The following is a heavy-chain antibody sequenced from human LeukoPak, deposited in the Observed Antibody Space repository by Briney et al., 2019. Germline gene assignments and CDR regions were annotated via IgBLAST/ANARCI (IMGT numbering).Heavy chain of an antibody. D-gene: IGHD3-10*01. Sequence: PSQTLSLTCTVSGGSISSGGYYWSWIRQHPGKGLEWIGYIYYSGSTYYNPSLKSRVTISVDTSKNQFSLKLSSVTAADTAVYYCARESYGSGSYVDYWXQGTLVTVSS. CDR3: ARESYGSGSYVDY. CDR1: GGSISSGGYY. CDR2: IYYSGST. V-gene: IGHV4-31*03. J-gene: IGHJ4*02.